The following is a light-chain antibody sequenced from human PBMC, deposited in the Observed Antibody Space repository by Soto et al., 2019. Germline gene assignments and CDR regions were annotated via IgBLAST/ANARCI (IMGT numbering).Light chain of an antibody. CDR3: LQDYNYPRT. CDR2: AAS. CDR1: QDIRND. V-gene: IGKV1-6*02. J-gene: IGKJ1*01. Sequence: AIQMTQSPSSLSASVGDRVTITCRASQDIRNDLGWYQQKPGKAPKILINAASNLQSGVPSRFSGSGSGTEFTLTISSLQTEYFATYYGLQDYNYPRTFGQGTRVDVK.